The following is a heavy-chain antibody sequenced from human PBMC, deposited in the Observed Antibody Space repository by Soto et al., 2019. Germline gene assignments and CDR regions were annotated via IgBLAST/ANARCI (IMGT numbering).Heavy chain of an antibody. CDR1: GFTFSSYS. CDR2: ISGSGGST. V-gene: IGHV3-23*01. CDR3: AKDDRGVVPQKNGIVMDG. Sequence: SLRLSCTASGFTFSSYSMSWVRQAPGRGLEWVSAISGSGGSTYYADSVKGRFTISRDNSKNTLYLQMNSLGAEDTAVYHCAKDDRGVVPQKNGIVMDGWGKGTKVTVAS. J-gene: IGHJ6*03. D-gene: IGHD2-2*01.